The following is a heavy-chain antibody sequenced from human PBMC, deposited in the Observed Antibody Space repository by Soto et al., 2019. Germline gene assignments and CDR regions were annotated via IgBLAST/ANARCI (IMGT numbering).Heavy chain of an antibody. Sequence: EVQLVESGGGLVKPGGSLRLSCAASGFTFSSYSMNWVRQAPGKGLEWVSSISSSSSYIYYADSVKGRFTISRDNAKNSLSLQMNSLTAAATAVYSCPCDFLSHWYFALWGRGTLVTVSS. CDR1: GFTFSSYS. J-gene: IGHJ2*01. V-gene: IGHV3-21*01. CDR3: PCDFLSHWYFAL. CDR2: ISSSSSYI.